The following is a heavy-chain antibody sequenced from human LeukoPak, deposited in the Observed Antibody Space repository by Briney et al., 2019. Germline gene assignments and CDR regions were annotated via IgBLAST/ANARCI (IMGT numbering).Heavy chain of an antibody. D-gene: IGHD1-26*01. CDR1: GYSISNGYY. J-gene: IGHJ1*01. CDR2: VYHGGNT. Sequence: SETLSLTCTESGYSISNGYYGGWIRQPPGKGLEFIGSVYHGGNTYYKTSLKSRVTISLDTSKNQFSLRLSAVTAADTAVYYCARSYSGSFLYWGQGSPVTVSS. V-gene: IGHV4-38-2*02. CDR3: ARSYSGSFLY.